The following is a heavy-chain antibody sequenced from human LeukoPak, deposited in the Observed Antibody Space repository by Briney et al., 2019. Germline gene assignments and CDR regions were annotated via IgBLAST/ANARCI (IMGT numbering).Heavy chain of an antibody. CDR2: IHYTGST. CDR1: GGSISSGSYY. Sequence: SETLSLTCTVSGGSISSGSYYWSWIRQPPGKGLQWIGYIHYTGSTDYNPSLKSRVTISIDTPKNQVSLRVTSVTAADTAVYYCARTGYGRDYYGMDVWGQGTTVTVSS. CDR3: ARTGYGRDYYGMDV. J-gene: IGHJ6*02. D-gene: IGHD1-26*01. V-gene: IGHV4-61*01.